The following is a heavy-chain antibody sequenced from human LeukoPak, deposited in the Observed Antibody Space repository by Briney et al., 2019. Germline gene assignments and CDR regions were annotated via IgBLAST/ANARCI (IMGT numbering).Heavy chain of an antibody. CDR1: GGSFSGYY. J-gene: IGHJ3*02. D-gene: IGHD1-14*01. V-gene: IGHV4-34*09. Sequence: PSETLSLTCAVYGGSFSGYYWSWIRQPPGKGLEWIGEINHSGSTNYNPSLKSRVTISVDTSKNQFSLKLSSVTAADTAVYYCARDPGTPFNAFDIWGQGTMVTVSS. CDR2: INHSGST. CDR3: ARDPGTPFNAFDI.